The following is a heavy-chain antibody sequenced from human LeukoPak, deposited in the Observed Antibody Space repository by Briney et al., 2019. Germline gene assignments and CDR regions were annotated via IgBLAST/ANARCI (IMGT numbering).Heavy chain of an antibody. V-gene: IGHV3-21*06. CDR3: ARRAYGDDSFDY. D-gene: IGHD4-17*01. J-gene: IGHJ4*02. Sequence: GGSLRLSCEASGFTFTSYYMNWVRQAPGRGLEWVSSIGSSSTHIYYADSVKGRFTISRDNAKNSLYLQMNSLRDEDTAVYYCARRAYGDDSFDYWGQGTLVTVSS. CDR2: IGSSSTHI. CDR1: GFTFTSYY.